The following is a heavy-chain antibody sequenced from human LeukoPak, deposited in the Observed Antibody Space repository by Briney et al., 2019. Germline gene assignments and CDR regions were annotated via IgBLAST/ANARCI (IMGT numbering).Heavy chain of an antibody. CDR3: ARHSFARPFDS. CDR2: IYYTGDS. J-gene: IGHJ4*02. V-gene: IGHV4-59*08. D-gene: IGHD6-6*01. Sequence: PSETLSLTCTVSGDSIFGSYWSWIRQPPGRGLEWIGYIYYTGDSNYNPSLKSRATISLDTSRSQFSLMLSSVTAADTAIYYCARHSFARPFDSWGQGTLVTVSS. CDR1: GDSIFGSY.